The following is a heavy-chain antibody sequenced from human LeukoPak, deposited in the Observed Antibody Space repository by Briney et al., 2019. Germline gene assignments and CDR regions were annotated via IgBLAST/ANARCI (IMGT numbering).Heavy chain of an antibody. CDR2: INHSGST. CDR3: ARGLRGPIYGSGSQYGY. CDR1: GGSFSGYY. V-gene: IGHV4-34*01. Sequence: SETLSLTCAVYGGSFSGYYWSWIRQPPGKGLEWIGEINHSGSTNYNPSLKSRVTVSVDTSKNQFSLKLSSVTAADTAVYYCARGLRGPIYGSGSQYGYWGQGTLVTVSS. D-gene: IGHD3-10*01. J-gene: IGHJ4*02.